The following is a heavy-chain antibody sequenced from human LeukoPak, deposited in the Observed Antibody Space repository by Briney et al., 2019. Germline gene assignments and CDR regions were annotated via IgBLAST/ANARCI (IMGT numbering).Heavy chain of an antibody. Sequence: GGSLRLSCAASGFTFSSYSMNWVRQAPGKGLEWVSSISSSSSYIYYADSVKGRFTISRDNAKNSLYLQMNSLRAEDTAVYYCARDRGNWYYDSSGFPGGYWGQGTLVTVSS. D-gene: IGHD3-22*01. CDR3: ARDRGNWYYDSSGFPGGY. CDR1: GFTFSSYS. CDR2: ISSSSSYI. V-gene: IGHV3-21*01. J-gene: IGHJ4*02.